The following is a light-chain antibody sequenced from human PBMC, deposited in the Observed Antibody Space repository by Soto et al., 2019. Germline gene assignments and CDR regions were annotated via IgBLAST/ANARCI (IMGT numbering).Light chain of an antibody. J-gene: IGLJ3*02. Sequence: QSALTQPASVSGSPGQSITISCTGTSSDVGGYDRVSWYQHHPGKAPTLMIYEVNKRPSGVSNRFSGSKSGNTASLTISGLQAEDEADYYCCSSVGGPIGVFGRGTKLTVL. V-gene: IGLV2-23*02. CDR2: EVN. CDR3: CSSVGGPIGV. CDR1: SSDVGGYDR.